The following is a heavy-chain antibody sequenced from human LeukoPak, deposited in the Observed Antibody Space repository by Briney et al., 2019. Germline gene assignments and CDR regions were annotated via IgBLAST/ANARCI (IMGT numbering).Heavy chain of an antibody. V-gene: IGHV3-30*18. CDR1: GFSFSNYG. D-gene: IGHD2-15*01. Sequence: GGPLGFSCAAPGFSFSNYGMHGFRLAPAKGLDWVAVVSYDGSNKYYADSVKGRFTISRDNSRNTLFLQMNSLRPEDTAVYYCAKDLGYCSGGSCFSGDYWGQGTLVTVSS. CDR3: AKDLGYCSGGSCFSGDY. CDR2: VSYDGSNK. J-gene: IGHJ4*02.